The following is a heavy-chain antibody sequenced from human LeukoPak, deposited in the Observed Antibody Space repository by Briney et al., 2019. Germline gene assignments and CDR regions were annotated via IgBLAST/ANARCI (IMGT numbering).Heavy chain of an antibody. Sequence: SKTLSLTCTVSGGSISSGDYYWSWIRQPLGKGLEWIVYIYYSGSTYYNPSLKSRVTISVDTSKNQFSLKLSSVTAADTAVYYCARVKRKIGYSYGTPLNNWFDPWGQGTLSPSPQ. CDR1: GGSISSGDYY. J-gene: IGHJ5*02. CDR3: ARVKRKIGYSYGTPLNNWFDP. D-gene: IGHD5-18*01. V-gene: IGHV4-30-4*01. CDR2: IYYSGST.